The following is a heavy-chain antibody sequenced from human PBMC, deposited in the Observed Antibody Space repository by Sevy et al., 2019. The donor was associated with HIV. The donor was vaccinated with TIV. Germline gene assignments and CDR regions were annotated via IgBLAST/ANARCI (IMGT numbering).Heavy chain of an antibody. CDR3: ARLTSLVSDFDY. CDR2: IYPRDSDT. D-gene: IGHD6-13*01. CDR1: GYSFATNW. J-gene: IGHJ4*02. V-gene: IGHV5-51*01. Sequence: GESLKISCKGSGYSFATNWIGWVRQMPGKGLEWMGIIYPRDSDTRYSPSFQGQVTISADKSISTAYLQWSGLKASDTAMYYCARLTSLVSDFDYWGQGTLVTVSS.